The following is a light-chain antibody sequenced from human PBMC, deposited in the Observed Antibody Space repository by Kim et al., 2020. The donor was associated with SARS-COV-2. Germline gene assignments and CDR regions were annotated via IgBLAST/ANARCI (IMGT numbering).Light chain of an antibody. CDR2: YDS. Sequence: VAPGKTARITCGGNNIGSKSVHWYQQKPGQAPALVIYYDSDRPSGIPERFSGSNSGNTATLTISRVEAGDEADYYCQVWDSSSFYVFGTGTKVTVL. J-gene: IGLJ1*01. V-gene: IGLV3-21*04. CDR1: NIGSKS. CDR3: QVWDSSSFYV.